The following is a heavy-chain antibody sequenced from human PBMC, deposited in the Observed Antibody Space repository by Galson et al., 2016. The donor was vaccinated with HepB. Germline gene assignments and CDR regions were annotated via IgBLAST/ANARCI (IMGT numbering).Heavy chain of an antibody. CDR2: ISTSSETI. CDR1: GFRFSSYS. Sequence: SLRLSCAASGFRFSSYSMNWVRQAPGKGLEWISYISTSSETISYADSVKGRFTISRDNARNSVSLLMNSLRVEDTAVYYCAKAGVYNWNDVDLEYCGQGPLVTVSS. V-gene: IGHV3-48*03. D-gene: IGHD1-1*01. J-gene: IGHJ4*02. CDR3: AKAGVYNWNDVDLEY.